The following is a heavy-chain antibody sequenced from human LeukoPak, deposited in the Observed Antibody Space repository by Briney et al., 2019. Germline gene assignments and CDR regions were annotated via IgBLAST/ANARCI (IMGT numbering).Heavy chain of an antibody. Sequence: GGSLRLSCAASGFTFSSYAMSWVRQAPGKGLEWVSAISGSGGSTYYADSVRGRFTISRDNSKNTLYLQMNSLGAEDTAVYYCAKDGMAPISYYFDYWGQGTLVTVSS. CDR1: GFTFSSYA. J-gene: IGHJ4*02. D-gene: IGHD5-24*01. CDR3: AKDGMAPISYYFDY. CDR2: ISGSGGST. V-gene: IGHV3-23*01.